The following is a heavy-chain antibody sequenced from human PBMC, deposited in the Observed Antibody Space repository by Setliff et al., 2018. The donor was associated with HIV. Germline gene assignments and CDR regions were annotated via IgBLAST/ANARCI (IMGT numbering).Heavy chain of an antibody. V-gene: IGHV1-69*02. CDR1: GYTFTGYY. Sequence: SVKVSCKASGYTFTGYYMHWVRQAPGQGLEWMGRIIPILGIANYAQKFQGRVTITADKSTSTAYMELSSLRSEDTAVYYCARGIVVVVAAIRAEYFQHWGQGTLVTVSS. CDR3: ARGIVVVVAAIRAEYFQH. CDR2: IIPILGIA. D-gene: IGHD2-15*01. J-gene: IGHJ1*01.